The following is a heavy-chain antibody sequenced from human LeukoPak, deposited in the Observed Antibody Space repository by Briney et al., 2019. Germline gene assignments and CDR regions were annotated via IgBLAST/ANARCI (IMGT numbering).Heavy chain of an antibody. D-gene: IGHD6-13*01. Sequence: GRSLRLSCAASGFTFSSYDMHWVRQAPGKGLEWVAVLWYDGNNRYYADSVKGRFTISRDNSKNTLYLQMNSLRAEETAVYYCARESAAGTCDYWGQGTLVTVSS. CDR1: GFTFSSYD. CDR3: ARESAAGTCDY. CDR2: LWYDGNNR. V-gene: IGHV3-33*01. J-gene: IGHJ4*02.